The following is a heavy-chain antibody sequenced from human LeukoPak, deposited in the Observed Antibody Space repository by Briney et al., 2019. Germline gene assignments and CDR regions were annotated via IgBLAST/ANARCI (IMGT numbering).Heavy chain of an antibody. CDR1: GFTFSTFG. V-gene: IGHV3-30*02. CDR3: AKMGLDYYASSGYYGYFDY. J-gene: IGHJ4*02. CDR2: IRYDGSNK. Sequence: TGGSLRLSCAASGFTFSTFGMSWVRQAPGKGLEWVAFIRYDGSNKYYADSVKGRFTISRDNSKNTLYLQMNSLRAEDTAVYYCAKMGLDYYASSGYYGYFDYWGQGTLVTVSS. D-gene: IGHD3-22*01.